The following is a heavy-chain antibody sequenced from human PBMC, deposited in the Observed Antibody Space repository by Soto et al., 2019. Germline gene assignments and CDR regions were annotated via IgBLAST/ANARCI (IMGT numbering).Heavy chain of an antibody. CDR2: IYHTGTT. J-gene: IGHJ6*02. CDR3: TRIYCTTTSCFINGMDV. Sequence: PSETLSLTCAVSGDSIIGIYHWAWIRQSPGRGLEWIASIYHTGTTYYTPSLESRVTISVDTAKNHLSLILSSVTAADTATYYCTRIYCTTTSCFINGMDVWGQGTTVTVSS. D-gene: IGHD2-2*01. CDR1: GDSIIGIYH. V-gene: IGHV4-38-2*01.